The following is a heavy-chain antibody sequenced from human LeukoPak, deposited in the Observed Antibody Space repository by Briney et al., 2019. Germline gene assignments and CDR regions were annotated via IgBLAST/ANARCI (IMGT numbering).Heavy chain of an antibody. CDR2: FDPEDGET. CDR1: GYTLTELS. CDR3: ARGQWLVKVDYYYYYYGMDV. D-gene: IGHD6-19*01. Sequence: RASVKVSCKVSGYTLTELSMHWVRQAPGKGLEWMGGFDPEDGETIYAQKFQGRVTMTEDTSTDTAYMELSSLRSEDTAVYYCARGQWLVKVDYYYYYYGMDVWGQGTTVTVSS. J-gene: IGHJ6*02. V-gene: IGHV1-24*01.